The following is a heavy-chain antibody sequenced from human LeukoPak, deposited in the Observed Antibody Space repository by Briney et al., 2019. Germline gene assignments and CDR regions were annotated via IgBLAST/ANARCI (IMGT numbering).Heavy chain of an antibody. CDR3: AKDQFRSYGSFDY. D-gene: IGHD5-18*01. V-gene: IGHV3-9*01. CDR2: ISWNSGSI. J-gene: IGHJ4*02. CDR1: GLTFDDYA. Sequence: GRSLRLSCAASGLTFDDYAMHWVRQAPGKGLEWVSGISWNSGSIGYADSVKGRFTISRDNAKNSLYLQMNSLRAEDTALYYCAKDQFRSYGSFDYWGQGTLVTVSS.